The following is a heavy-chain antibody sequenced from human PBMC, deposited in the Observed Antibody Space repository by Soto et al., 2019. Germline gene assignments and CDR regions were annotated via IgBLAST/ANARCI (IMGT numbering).Heavy chain of an antibody. V-gene: IGHV1-69*13. Sequence: ASVKVSCKASGGTFSSYAISWVRQAPGQGLEWMGGIIPIFGTANYAQKFQGRVTITADESTSTAYMELSSLSSEDTAVYYCARDSNTQYRSAYSYYFDYWGQGTLVTVSS. CDR1: GGTFSSYA. CDR3: ARDSNTQYRSAYSYYFDY. CDR2: IIPIFGTA. J-gene: IGHJ4*02. D-gene: IGHD3-22*01.